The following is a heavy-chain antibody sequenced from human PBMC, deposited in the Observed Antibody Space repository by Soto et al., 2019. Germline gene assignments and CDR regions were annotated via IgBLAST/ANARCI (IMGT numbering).Heavy chain of an antibody. J-gene: IGHJ6*02. Sequence: QVQLVQSGAEVKKPGASVKVSCKASGYTFTSYYMHWVRQVPGQGLEWMGIINPSGGSTSYAQKFQGRVTMTRDTSTSTVYMELSSLRAEDTAVYYCARGDLPTYHYYYYYGMDVWGQGTTVTVSS. CDR3: ARGDLPTYHYYYYYGMDV. CDR2: INPSGGST. CDR1: GYTFTSYY. V-gene: IGHV1-46*01.